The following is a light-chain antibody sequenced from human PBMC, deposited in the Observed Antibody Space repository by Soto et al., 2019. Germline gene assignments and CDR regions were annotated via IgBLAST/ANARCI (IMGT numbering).Light chain of an antibody. J-gene: IGKJ4*01. V-gene: IGKV1-9*01. CDR3: QQVNTYPLT. CDR1: QGISSY. CDR2: AAS. Sequence: DIQLTQSPSFLSASVGDRVTITCRASQGISSYLAWYQQKPGKAPKILIYAASTLQSGVPSRFSGSGSGTEFTLTISSLQPEDFATYYCQQVNTYPLTFGGGTKLEIK.